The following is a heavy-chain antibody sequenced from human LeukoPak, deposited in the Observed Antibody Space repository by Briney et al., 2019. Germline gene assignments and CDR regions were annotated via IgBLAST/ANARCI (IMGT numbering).Heavy chain of an antibody. J-gene: IGHJ2*01. V-gene: IGHV3-13*01. CDR2: IGTAGDT. CDR3: ARVCQGQTYWYFDL. Sequence: PGGSLRLSRAASGFTFSSYDMHWVRQATGKGLEWVSAIGTAGDTYYPGSVKGRFTISRENAKNSLYLQMNSLRAGDTAVYYCARVCQGQTYWYFDLWGRGTLVTVSS. CDR1: GFTFSSYD.